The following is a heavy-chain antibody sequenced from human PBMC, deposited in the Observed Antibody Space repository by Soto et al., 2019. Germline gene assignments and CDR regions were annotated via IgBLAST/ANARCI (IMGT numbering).Heavy chain of an antibody. V-gene: IGHV1-2*04. D-gene: IGHD3-22*01. CDR1: GYIFTDYY. CDR3: ARPSGYYPYYFDD. J-gene: IGHJ4*02. Sequence: GASVKVSCKTSGYIFTDYYIHWVRQAPGQGLEWMGWINPNSGGTNYAQKFQDWVTMTRDTSINTAYMEVNRLRSGDTAVYYCARPSGYYPYYFDDWGQGTQVTVSS. CDR2: INPNSGGT.